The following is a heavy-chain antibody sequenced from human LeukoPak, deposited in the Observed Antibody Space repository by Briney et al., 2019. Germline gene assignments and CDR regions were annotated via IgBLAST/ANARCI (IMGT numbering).Heavy chain of an antibody. CDR1: GFTFSNYW. Sequence: GGSLRLSCAASGFTFSNYWMSWVRQAPGKGLEGVANIKEDGSDKYYVDSMKGRFTISRDNAKNSLYLQVNSLRAEDTAVYYCAREVPSGVLDYWGQGTLVTVSS. J-gene: IGHJ4*02. V-gene: IGHV3-7*01. CDR3: AREVPSGVLDY. CDR2: IKEDGSDK. D-gene: IGHD2-2*01.